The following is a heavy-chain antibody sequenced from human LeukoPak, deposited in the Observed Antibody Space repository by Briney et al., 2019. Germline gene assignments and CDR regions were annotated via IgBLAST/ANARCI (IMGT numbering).Heavy chain of an antibody. Sequence: SQTLSLTCAISGDSVSSNSASWNWIRQSPSRGLEWLGRTYYRSKRYNDYAVSVKSRININPDTSKNQFSPQLTSVTPEDTAVYYCARGFPRYFDLWGRGTLVTVSS. V-gene: IGHV6-1*01. D-gene: IGHD2-21*01. CDR2: TYYRSKRYN. CDR1: GDSVSSNSAS. CDR3: ARGFPRYFDL. J-gene: IGHJ2*01.